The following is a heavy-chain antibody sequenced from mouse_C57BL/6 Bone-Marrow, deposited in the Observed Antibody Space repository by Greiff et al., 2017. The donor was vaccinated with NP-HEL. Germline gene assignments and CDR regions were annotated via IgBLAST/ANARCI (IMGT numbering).Heavy chain of an antibody. Sequence: VHLVESGAELMKPGASVKLSCKATGYTFTGYWIEWVKQRPGHGLEWIGEILPGSGSTNYNEKFKGKATFTADTPSNTAYMQLSSLTTEDSAIYYCARTLLLRYRYAMDYWGQGTSVTVSS. CDR1: GYTFTGYW. CDR3: ARTLLLRYRYAMDY. CDR2: ILPGSGST. D-gene: IGHD1-1*01. V-gene: IGHV1-9*01. J-gene: IGHJ4*01.